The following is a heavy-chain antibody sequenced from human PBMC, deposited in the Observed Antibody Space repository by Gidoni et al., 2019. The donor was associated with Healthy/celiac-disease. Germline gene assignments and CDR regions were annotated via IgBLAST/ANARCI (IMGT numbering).Heavy chain of an antibody. D-gene: IGHD2-15*01. CDR2: INPNSGGT. CDR3: AREIVVVVAATPTDY. CDR1: GYTFTGYY. J-gene: IGHJ4*02. V-gene: IGHV1-2*02. Sequence: QVQLVQSGAEVKKPGASVKVSCKASGYTFTGYYMHWVRQAPGQGLEWMGWINPNSGGTNYAQKFQGRVTMTRDTSISTAYMELSRLRSDDTAVYYCAREIVVVVAATPTDYWGQGTLVTVSS.